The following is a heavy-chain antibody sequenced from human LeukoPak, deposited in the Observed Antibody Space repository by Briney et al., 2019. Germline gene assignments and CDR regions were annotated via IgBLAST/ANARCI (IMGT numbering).Heavy chain of an antibody. V-gene: IGHV3-23*01. CDR1: GFTFSSYA. J-gene: IGHJ4*02. Sequence: PGGSLRLSCAASGFTFSSYAMSWVRQAPGKGLEWVSAISGSGGSTYYADSVKGRFTISRDNSKNTLYLQMNSLRAEDTAVYYCARARGVGATTASSFDYWGQGTLVTVSS. CDR3: ARARGVGATTASSFDY. CDR2: ISGSGGST. D-gene: IGHD1-26*01.